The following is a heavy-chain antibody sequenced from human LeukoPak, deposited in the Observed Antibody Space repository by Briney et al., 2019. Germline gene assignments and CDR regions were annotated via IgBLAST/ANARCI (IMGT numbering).Heavy chain of an antibody. Sequence: GGSLRLSCAASGFTFSNYWMHWVRQAPGKGLVWVSRIKGDGSSTTYADSVKGRFTISRDNAKKMLYLQMNSLRAEDTAVYYCARDPDSGGYSTFQLWGQGTLVTVSS. CDR2: IKGDGSST. CDR1: GFTFSNYW. V-gene: IGHV3-74*01. J-gene: IGHJ1*01. CDR3: ARDPDSGGYSTFQL. D-gene: IGHD3-22*01.